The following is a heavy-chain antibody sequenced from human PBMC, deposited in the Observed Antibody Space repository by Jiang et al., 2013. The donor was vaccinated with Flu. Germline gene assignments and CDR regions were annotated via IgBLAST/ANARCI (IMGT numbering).Heavy chain of an antibody. Sequence: SGAEVKKPGASVTVSCKTSGYTFTDYYMHWVRQAPGPGLEWMGWINPNSGDTKYAQKFQGRVTLTRDTSISTAYMELNSLTSDDTAVYYCAKVVCSGGDCFSNYFHHWGQGTLVTVSS. CDR1: GYTFTDYY. CDR3: AKVVCSGGDCFSNYFHH. D-gene: IGHD2-21*02. J-gene: IGHJ1*01. CDR2: INPNSGDT. V-gene: IGHV1-2*02.